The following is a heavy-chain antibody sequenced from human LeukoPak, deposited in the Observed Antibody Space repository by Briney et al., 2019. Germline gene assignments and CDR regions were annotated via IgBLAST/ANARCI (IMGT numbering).Heavy chain of an antibody. CDR3: AKDWYYYDSSGYYSYGAFDI. D-gene: IGHD3-22*01. V-gene: IGHV3-23*01. Sequence: PGGSLRLSCAASGFTFSSYAMSWVRQAPGKGLEWVSAISGSGGSTYYADSVKGRFTISRDNSKNTLYLQMNSLKAEDTAVYYCAKDWYYYDSSGYYSYGAFDIWGQGTMVTVSS. J-gene: IGHJ3*02. CDR1: GFTFSSYA. CDR2: ISGSGGST.